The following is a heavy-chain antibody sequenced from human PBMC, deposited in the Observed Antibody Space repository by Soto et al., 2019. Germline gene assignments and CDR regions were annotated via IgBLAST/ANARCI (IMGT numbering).Heavy chain of an antibody. CDR2: IWYDGSNK. J-gene: IGHJ4*02. V-gene: IGHV3-33*01. Sequence: QVQLVESGGGVVQPGRSLRLSRAASGFTFSSYGMHWVRQAPGKGLEWVAVIWYDGSNKNYADSVKGRFTISRDNSKNTLYLQMNSLRAEDTAVYYCARDGLLWGDYWGQGTLVTVSS. D-gene: IGHD3-10*01. CDR3: ARDGLLWGDY. CDR1: GFTFSSYG.